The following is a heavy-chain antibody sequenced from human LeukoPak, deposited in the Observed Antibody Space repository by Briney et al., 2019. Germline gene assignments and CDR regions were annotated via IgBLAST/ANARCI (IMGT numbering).Heavy chain of an antibody. V-gene: IGHV4-59*01. Sequence: SETLSLTCTVSSGSISSYYCSWIRQPPRKGLEWIGYIYSSGSTNYNPSLKSRVTVSVDMSKNQFSLRLSSVTAADTAVYYCGRVFRGYHYGPFDYWGQGTLVTVSS. J-gene: IGHJ4*02. D-gene: IGHD3-10*01. CDR2: IYSSGST. CDR3: GRVFRGYHYGPFDY. CDR1: SGSISSYY.